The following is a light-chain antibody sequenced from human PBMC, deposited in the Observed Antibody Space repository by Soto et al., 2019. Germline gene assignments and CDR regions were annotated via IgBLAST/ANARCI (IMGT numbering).Light chain of an antibody. V-gene: IGLV6-57*04. CDR2: EDN. J-gene: IGLJ2*01. CDR3: QSYYSSSVV. CDR1: SGSIASNY. Sequence: NFMLTQPHSVSESPGKTVTISCTRSSGSIASNYVQWYQQRPGSAPTTVIYEDNQRPSGVPDRFSGSIDSSSNSASLTISGLKTEDEAYYYCQSYYSSSVVFGGGTKLTVL.